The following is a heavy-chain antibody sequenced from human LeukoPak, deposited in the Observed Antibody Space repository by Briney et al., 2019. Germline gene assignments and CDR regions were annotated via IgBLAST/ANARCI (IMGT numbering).Heavy chain of an antibody. D-gene: IGHD3-3*01. J-gene: IGHJ4*02. V-gene: IGHV3-23*01. Sequence: GGSLRLSCAASGFTFSSYAMSGVRQPPGRGLEWVSAISVSGGSTYYADSVKGRFTISGDNSKNTLYRKRNSLNAGTTAVYYCANTRMSYYDFWSGAVFDYWGQGTLVTVSS. CDR3: ANTRMSYYDFWSGAVFDY. CDR1: GFTFSSYA. CDR2: ISVSGGST.